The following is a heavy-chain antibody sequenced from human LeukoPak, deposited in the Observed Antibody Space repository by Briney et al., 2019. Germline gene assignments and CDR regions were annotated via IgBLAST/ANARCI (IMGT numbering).Heavy chain of an antibody. CDR2: IYYSGST. V-gene: IGHV4-59*01. J-gene: IGHJ4*02. Sequence: PSETLSLTCTVSGGSISTYYWSWIRQPPGKGLEWIGFIYYSGSTNVNPSLKSRVTISVDMSKNQFSLQLSSVTAADTAVYYCAGPLSGSYYQGFDYWGQGTLVTVSS. D-gene: IGHD1-26*01. CDR3: AGPLSGSYYQGFDY. CDR1: GGSISTYY.